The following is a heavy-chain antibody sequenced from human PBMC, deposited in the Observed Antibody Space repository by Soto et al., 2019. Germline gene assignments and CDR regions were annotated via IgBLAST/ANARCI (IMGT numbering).Heavy chain of an antibody. CDR3: GKGRSYYYYYGVDV. Sequence: GGSLRLSCAASGFTFSSCAMGWVRQAPGKGLEWVSDSIDSGGSTYYADAVKGRFTISRDNSKSTLYLQMNSLRAEDTAVYYCGKGRSYYYYYGVDVWGQGTTVNVSS. V-gene: IGHV3-23*01. J-gene: IGHJ6*02. CDR1: GFTFSSCA. CDR2: SIDSGGST. D-gene: IGHD1-26*01.